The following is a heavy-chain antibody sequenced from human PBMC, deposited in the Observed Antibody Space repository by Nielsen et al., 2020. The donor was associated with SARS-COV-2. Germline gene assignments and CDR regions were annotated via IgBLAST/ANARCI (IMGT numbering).Heavy chain of an antibody. D-gene: IGHD6-19*01. J-gene: IGHJ4*02. Sequence: GESLKISCAASGFTFSSYAMSWVRQAPGKGLEWVSVISTSGSTTYYADSVKGRFTISRDNSKNTLYLQMNSLRSEDTAVYYCARTAVAGTFDYWGQGTLVTVSS. CDR1: GFTFSSYA. CDR3: ARTAVAGTFDY. CDR2: ISTSGSTT. V-gene: IGHV3-23*01.